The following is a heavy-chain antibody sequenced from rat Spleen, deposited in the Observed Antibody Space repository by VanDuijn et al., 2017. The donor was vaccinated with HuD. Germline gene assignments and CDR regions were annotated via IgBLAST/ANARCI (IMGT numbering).Heavy chain of an antibody. CDR1: GFSLTSYA. V-gene: IGHV2-15*01. CDR3: TRSCGGYSQHWFAY. D-gene: IGHD1-11*01. CDR2: LCGDGST. Sequence: QVQLKESGPGLVQPSQTLSLTCTVSGFSLTSYAVNWVRQPPGKGLEWMGGLCGDGSTDYNSTLKSRLSSSRDTSKSQVFLKMNSLQTDDTAIYFCTRSCGGYSQHWFAYCGQGTLVTVSS. J-gene: IGHJ3*01.